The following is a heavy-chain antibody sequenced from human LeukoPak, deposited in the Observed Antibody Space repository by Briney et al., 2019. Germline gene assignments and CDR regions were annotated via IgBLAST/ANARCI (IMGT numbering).Heavy chain of an antibody. J-gene: IGHJ4*02. D-gene: IGHD3-10*01. CDR3: ARDESSYNIY. CDR2: IIPIFGTA. V-gene: IGHV1-69*13. Sequence: EASVKVSCKASGGTFSSYAISWVRQAPGQGLEWMGGIIPIFGTANYAQKFQGRVTITADESTSTAYMELSSLRSEDTAVYYCARDESSYNIYWGQGTLVTVSS. CDR1: GGTFSSYA.